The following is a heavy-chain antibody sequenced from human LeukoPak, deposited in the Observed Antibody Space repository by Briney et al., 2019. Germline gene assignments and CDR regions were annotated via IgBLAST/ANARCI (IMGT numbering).Heavy chain of an antibody. Sequence: SETLSLTCTASGGSISSSSYYWGWIRQPPGKGLEWIGTIYYTGTTYYNPSLGSRITISVDTSKNQFSLKLTSVTAADTAVYFCARGLGPFDDWGQGTLVTVSS. CDR3: ARGLGPFDD. CDR2: IYYTGTT. CDR1: GGSISSSSYY. D-gene: IGHD3/OR15-3a*01. J-gene: IGHJ4*02. V-gene: IGHV4-39*01.